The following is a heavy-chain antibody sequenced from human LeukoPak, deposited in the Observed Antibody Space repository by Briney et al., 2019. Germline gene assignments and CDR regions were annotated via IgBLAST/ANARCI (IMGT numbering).Heavy chain of an antibody. Sequence: GGSLRLSCAASGFTFSSYGMHWVRQAPGKGLEWVAFIRYDGSNKYYADSVKGRFTISRDNSKNTLYLQMNSLRAEDTAVYYCARVIAAAGTRQSWFDPWGQGTLVTVSS. D-gene: IGHD6-13*01. V-gene: IGHV3-30*02. CDR3: ARVIAAAGTRQSWFDP. CDR1: GFTFSSYG. J-gene: IGHJ5*02. CDR2: IRYDGSNK.